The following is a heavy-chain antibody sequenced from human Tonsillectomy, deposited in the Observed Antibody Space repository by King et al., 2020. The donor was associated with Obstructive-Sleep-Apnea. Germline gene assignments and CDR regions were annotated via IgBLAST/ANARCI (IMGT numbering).Heavy chain of an antibody. CDR1: GFTFDDYA. Sequence: VQLVEFGGGLVQPGRSLRLSCEASGFTFDDYAMHWVRQAPGKGLEWGSAISWDSGSIGYADSVKGRFTISRDNAKNSLYLQMNGLRAEDTALYYCAKGKRGSTSWYFDYWGKGTLVTVSS. J-gene: IGHJ4*02. CDR2: ISWDSGSI. V-gene: IGHV3-9*01. D-gene: IGHD2-2*01. CDR3: AKGKRGSTSWYFDY.